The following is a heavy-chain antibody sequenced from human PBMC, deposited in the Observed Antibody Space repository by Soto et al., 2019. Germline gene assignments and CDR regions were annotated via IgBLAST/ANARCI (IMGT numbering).Heavy chain of an antibody. CDR2: IYHSGTT. D-gene: IGHD6-13*01. V-gene: IGHV4-4*02. CDR1: SDSIDSSTW. J-gene: IGHJ3*01. CDR3: ATSSWFSIDA. Sequence: PSETLSLTCDVSSDSIDSSTWWSWVRQPPGKGLEWIGEIYHSGTTNYNPSLTSRAAMSVDKSTKQFSLKLTSVTAADTDVYYCATSSWFSIDAWGQGKMVNVS.